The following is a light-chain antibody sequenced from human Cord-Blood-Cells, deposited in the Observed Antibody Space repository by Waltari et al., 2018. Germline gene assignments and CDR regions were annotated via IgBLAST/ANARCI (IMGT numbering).Light chain of an antibody. J-gene: IGLJ3*02. CDR2: DVS. CDR3: SSYTSSSNWV. V-gene: IGLV2-14*01. Sequence: QSALPHPASVSGSPGQSITISCTGTSSDVGGYNYVSWYQKHPGKATKLMISDVSNRPSGVTNRFSSSKSGNTASLTISGLQAEDEADYYCSSYTSSSNWVFGGGTKLTVL. CDR1: SSDVGGYNY.